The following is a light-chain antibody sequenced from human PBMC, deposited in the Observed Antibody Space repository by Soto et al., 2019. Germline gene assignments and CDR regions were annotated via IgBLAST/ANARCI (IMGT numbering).Light chain of an antibody. Sequence: EIMMTQSPGTLSASPGERATLSCRASQSVSSNLAWYQQKPGQAPRLLIYAVSTRATGIPARFSGSGSGTEFTRTISSLQSEDFVVYYCQQYNKWPLTFGQGTKVEIK. CDR2: AVS. J-gene: IGKJ1*01. CDR3: QQYNKWPLT. V-gene: IGKV3-15*01. CDR1: QSVSSN.